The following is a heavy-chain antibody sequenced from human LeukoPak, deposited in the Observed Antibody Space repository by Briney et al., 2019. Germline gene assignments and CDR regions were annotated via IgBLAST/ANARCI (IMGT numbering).Heavy chain of an antibody. D-gene: IGHD2-2*01. CDR3: AKEASFIVVVPAYFDY. J-gene: IGHJ4*02. Sequence: GGSLRLSCAASGFTFSSYGMHWVRQAPGKGLEWVAFIRYDGSNKYYADSVKGRFTISRNNSKNTLYLQMNSLRAEDTAVYYCAKEASFIVVVPAYFDYWGQGTLVTVSS. CDR2: IRYDGSNK. CDR1: GFTFSSYG. V-gene: IGHV3-30*02.